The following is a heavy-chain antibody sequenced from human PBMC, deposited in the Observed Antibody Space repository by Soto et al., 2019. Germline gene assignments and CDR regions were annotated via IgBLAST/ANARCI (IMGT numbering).Heavy chain of an antibody. D-gene: IGHD2-21*02. CDR2: ISAYNGNT. Sequence: GASVKVSCKASGYIFTSFGIFWVRQAPGQGLEWMGWISAYNGNTNYAEKFQGRVIMTTDTSTSTAYMELRSLRSDDTAVYYCARGGTVLVTAIRDLDNWGQGTLVTVSS. J-gene: IGHJ4*02. V-gene: IGHV1-18*01. CDR1: GYIFTSFG. CDR3: ARGGTVLVTAIRDLDN.